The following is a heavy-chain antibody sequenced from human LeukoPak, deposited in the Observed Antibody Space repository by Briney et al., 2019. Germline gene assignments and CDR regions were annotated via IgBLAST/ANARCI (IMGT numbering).Heavy chain of an antibody. J-gene: IGHJ4*02. D-gene: IGHD6-6*01. CDR3: ARRIMGSSSMDY. V-gene: IGHV4-39*07. CDR2: VYYSGTT. Sequence: SETLSLTCTVSGGSISSSSYYWAWIRQPPGKGLEWIGNVYYSGTTYYNPSLKSRVTISIDTSKNQFSLKLSSVTAADTALYFCARRIMGSSSMDYWGQGTLVTVSS. CDR1: GGSISSSSYY.